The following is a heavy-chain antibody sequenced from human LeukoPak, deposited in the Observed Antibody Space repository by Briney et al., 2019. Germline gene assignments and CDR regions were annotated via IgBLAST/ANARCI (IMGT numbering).Heavy chain of an antibody. CDR3: ARRSLIAAAGTIDY. J-gene: IGHJ4*02. CDR1: GGSFGGYY. CDR2: INHSGST. Sequence: SETLSLTCAVYGGSFGGYYWSWIRQPPGKGLEWIGEINHSGSTNYNPSLKSRVTISVDTSKNQFSLKLSSVTAADTAVYYCARRSLIAAAGTIDYWGQGTLVTVSS. D-gene: IGHD6-13*01. V-gene: IGHV4-34*01.